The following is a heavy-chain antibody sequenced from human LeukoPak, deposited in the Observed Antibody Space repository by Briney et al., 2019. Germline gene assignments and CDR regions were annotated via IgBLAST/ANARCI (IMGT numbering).Heavy chain of an antibody. V-gene: IGHV4-59*01. CDR1: GGSLSSYY. Sequence: PSETLSLTCTVSGGSLSSYYWSWIRQPPGKGLEWIGYIYYSGNTNYNPSLKSRVTISVDTSKNQFSLKLSSVTAADTAVYYCAREDSSSWDPWGQGTLVTVSS. CDR3: AREDSSSWDP. D-gene: IGHD6-13*01. CDR2: IYYSGNT. J-gene: IGHJ5*02.